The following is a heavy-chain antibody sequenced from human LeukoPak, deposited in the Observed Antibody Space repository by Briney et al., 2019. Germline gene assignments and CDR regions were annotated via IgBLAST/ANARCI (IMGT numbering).Heavy chain of an antibody. Sequence: SETLSLTCAVYGGSFSGYYWSWIRQPPGKGLEWIGEINHSGSTNYNPSLKSRVTISVDTSKNQFSLKLSPVTAADTAVYYCARGSLYSSSSPPFDYWGQGTLVTVSS. D-gene: IGHD6-6*01. CDR3: ARGSLYSSSSPPFDY. CDR1: GGSFSGYY. CDR2: INHSGST. J-gene: IGHJ4*02. V-gene: IGHV4-34*01.